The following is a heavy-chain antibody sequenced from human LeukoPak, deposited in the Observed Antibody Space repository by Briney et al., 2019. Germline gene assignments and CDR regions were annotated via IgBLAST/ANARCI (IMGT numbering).Heavy chain of an antibody. CDR1: GYTLTELS. V-gene: IGHV1-24*01. CDR3: ATSVSSGPYYYYYMDV. J-gene: IGHJ6*03. Sequence: GASVKVSCKVSGYTLTELSMHWVRQAPGKGLEWMGGFDPEDGETIYAQKFQGRVTMTEDTSTDTAYMELSSLRSEDTAVYYCATSVSSGPYYYYYMDVWGKGTTVTISS. CDR2: FDPEDGET. D-gene: IGHD3-22*01.